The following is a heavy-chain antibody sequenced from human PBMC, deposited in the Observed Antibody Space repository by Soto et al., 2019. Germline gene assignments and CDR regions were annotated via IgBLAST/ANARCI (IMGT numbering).Heavy chain of an antibody. CDR2: IYHTGSS. D-gene: IGHD3-10*01. J-gene: IGHJ5*02. Sequence: SETLSLTCTVSNDSISNPIYYWGWIRQPPGKGLEWIGSIYHTGSSYYNTSLQGRVTISMDKSKNQFSLKLTSVTAADTVIYFCGGRTSLVSVQLFVGEISNHNWFDPWSQGTLVTVSS. V-gene: IGHV4-39*01. CDR1: NDSISNPIYY. CDR3: GGRTSLVSVQLFVGEISNHNWFDP.